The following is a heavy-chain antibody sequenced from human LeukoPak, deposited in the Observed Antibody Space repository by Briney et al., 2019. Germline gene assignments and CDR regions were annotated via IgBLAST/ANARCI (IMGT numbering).Heavy chain of an antibody. Sequence: SETLSLTCTVSGGSISSYYWSWIRQPPGKGLEWIGYIYYSGSTMYNPSLKSRVTISVDTSKKQFSLKLRSVTAAGTAVYYCVRVPGWELQYFDYWGQGTLVTVSS. D-gene: IGHD1-26*01. V-gene: IGHV4-59*01. CDR3: VRVPGWELQYFDY. CDR2: IYYSGST. CDR1: GGSISSYY. J-gene: IGHJ4*02.